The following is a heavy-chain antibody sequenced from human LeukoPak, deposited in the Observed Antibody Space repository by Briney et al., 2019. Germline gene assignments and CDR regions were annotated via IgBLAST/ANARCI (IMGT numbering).Heavy chain of an antibody. D-gene: IGHD4-17*01. CDR2: INPRSGGT. V-gene: IGHV1-2*02. CDR1: GYSFIDYY. Sequence: ASVTVSCKASGYSFIDYYMHWVRQAPGQGPEWMGWINPRSGGTTYAQKLHGRVTMTRDTSITTAYMELTRLTSDDTAVYYCARGDYGDSFDYWGQGTLVTVSS. CDR3: ARGDYGDSFDY. J-gene: IGHJ4*02.